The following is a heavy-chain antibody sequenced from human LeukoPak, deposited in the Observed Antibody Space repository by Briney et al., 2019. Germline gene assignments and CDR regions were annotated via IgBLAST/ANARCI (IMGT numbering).Heavy chain of an antibody. J-gene: IGHJ4*02. CDR1: GFTFSNYW. CDR3: AKEALNDFWSGYYFDY. V-gene: IGHV3-30*18. CDR2: ISYDGSHT. Sequence: PGGSLRLSCAASGFTFSNYWMSWVRQAPGKGLEWVAVISYDGSHTDYSDSVKGRFTISRDNSKNTLFLQMNNLRVEDTAIYYCAKEALNDFWSGYYFDYWGQGTLVTVSS. D-gene: IGHD3-3*01.